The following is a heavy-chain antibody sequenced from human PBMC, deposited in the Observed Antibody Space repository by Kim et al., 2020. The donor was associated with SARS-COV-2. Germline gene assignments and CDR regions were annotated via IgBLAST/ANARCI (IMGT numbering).Heavy chain of an antibody. V-gene: IGHV3-48*03. CDR1: GFTFSSYE. CDR3: ARSGYCSSTSCPGLYYYYGMDV. J-gene: IGHJ6*02. CDR2: ISSSGSTI. Sequence: GGSLRLSCAASGFTFSSYEMNWVRQAPGKGLEWVSYISSSGSTIYYADSVKGRFTISRDNAKNSLYLQMNSLRAEDTAVYYCARSGYCSSTSCPGLYYYYGMDVWGQGTTVTVSS. D-gene: IGHD2-2*01.